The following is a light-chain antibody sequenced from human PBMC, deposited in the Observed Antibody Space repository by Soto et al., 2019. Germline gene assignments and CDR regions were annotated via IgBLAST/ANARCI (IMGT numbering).Light chain of an antibody. V-gene: IGKV1-33*01. CDR1: QGISSC. CDR3: QQYDNLLAPT. Sequence: DVQMTQSPSSLSASVGDRVTITCQASQGISSCLNWFQQKPGKAPNLLIFDASKLQTGVPSRFSGSGSGTDFTFTISGLQPEDIATYYCQQYDNLLAPTVDGGTRVDI. CDR2: DAS. J-gene: IGKJ4*01.